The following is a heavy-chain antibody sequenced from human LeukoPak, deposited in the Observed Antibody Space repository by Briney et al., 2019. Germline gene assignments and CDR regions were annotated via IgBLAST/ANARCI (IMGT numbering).Heavy chain of an antibody. CDR2: ISGSGGST. Sequence: GGSLRLSCAASGFTFSSYAMSWVRQAPGKGLEWVSAISGSGGSTYYADSVKGRFTISRDNSKNTLYLQMNSLRAEDTAVYYCAKDRDYGSGSYYVGAFDIWGQGTMVTVSS. V-gene: IGHV3-23*01. CDR1: GFTFSSYA. D-gene: IGHD3-10*01. CDR3: AKDRDYGSGSYYVGAFDI. J-gene: IGHJ3*02.